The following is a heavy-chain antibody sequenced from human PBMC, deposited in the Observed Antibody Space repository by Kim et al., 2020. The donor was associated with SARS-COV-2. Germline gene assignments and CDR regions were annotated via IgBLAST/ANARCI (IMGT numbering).Heavy chain of an antibody. CDR1: GYTLTVFY. D-gene: IGHD3-16*01. J-gene: IGHJ6*02. Sequence: ASVKVSCKSSGYTLTVFYLHWLRQAPGQGLEWMGRFDPSSGAANLAQTFQGRVTMTRDTSINTAYMELTRLTSDDTAVYYCARQSQGVMDVWGPGTTVTV. CDR2: FDPSSGAA. CDR3: ARQSQGVMDV. V-gene: IGHV1-2*06.